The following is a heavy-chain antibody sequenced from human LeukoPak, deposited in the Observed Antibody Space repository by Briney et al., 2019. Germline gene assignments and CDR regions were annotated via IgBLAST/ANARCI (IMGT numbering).Heavy chain of an antibody. CDR2: IIPIFGTA. Sequence: SVKVSCKASGGTFSSYAISWVRQAPGQGLEWMGGIIPIFGTANYAQKFQGRVTITADESTSTAYMELSSLRSEDTAVYYCARSTVALGYFDYWGQGTLVIFSS. D-gene: IGHD4-23*01. CDR3: ARSTVALGYFDY. J-gene: IGHJ4*02. CDR1: GGTFSSYA. V-gene: IGHV1-69*13.